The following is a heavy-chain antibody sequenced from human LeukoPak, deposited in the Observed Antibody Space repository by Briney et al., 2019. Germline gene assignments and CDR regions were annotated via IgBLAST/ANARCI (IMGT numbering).Heavy chain of an antibody. CDR3: ATHSGSYYRPLDY. D-gene: IGHD1-26*01. Sequence: SKTLSLTCAVSGYSISSGYYWGWIRQPPGKGLEWIGSIYHSGSTYYNPSLKSRITMSVDTSKNQFSLKLSSVTATDTAVYYCATHSGSYYRPLDYWGQGTLVTVSS. CDR2: IYHSGST. J-gene: IGHJ4*02. CDR1: GYSISSGYY. V-gene: IGHV4-38-2*01.